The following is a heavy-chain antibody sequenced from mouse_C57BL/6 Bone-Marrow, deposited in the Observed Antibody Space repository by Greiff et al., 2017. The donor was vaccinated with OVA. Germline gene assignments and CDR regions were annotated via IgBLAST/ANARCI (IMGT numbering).Heavy chain of an antibody. CDR3: AGGSHYGSSYWFAY. D-gene: IGHD1-1*01. CDR1: GYTFTSYW. CDR2: IDPSSGGT. Sequence: QVQLQQSGAELVKPGASVKLSCKASGYTFTSYWMHWVKQRPGRGLEWIGWIDPSSGGTKYNEKFKSKATLTVDKPSSTAYMQLISLTSEDSAVYYCAGGSHYGSSYWFAYWGRGTLVTVSA. V-gene: IGHV1-72*01. J-gene: IGHJ3*01.